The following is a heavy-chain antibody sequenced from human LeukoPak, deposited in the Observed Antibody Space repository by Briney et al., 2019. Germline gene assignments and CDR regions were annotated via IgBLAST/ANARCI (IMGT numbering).Heavy chain of an antibody. CDR1: GFTFSSYA. CDR3: ARWEGPYNWNYGAFDI. J-gene: IGHJ3*02. CDR2: IKQDGSEK. V-gene: IGHV3-7*01. D-gene: IGHD1-7*01. Sequence: PGGSLRLPCAASGFTFSSYAMSWVRQAPGKGLEWVANIKQDGSEKYYVDSVKGRFTISRDNAKNSLYLQMNSLRAEDTAVYYCARWEGPYNWNYGAFDIWGQGTMVTVSS.